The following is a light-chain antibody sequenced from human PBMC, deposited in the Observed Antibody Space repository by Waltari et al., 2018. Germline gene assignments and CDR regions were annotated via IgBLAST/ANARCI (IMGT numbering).Light chain of an antibody. CDR1: QCIRSD. J-gene: IGKJ1*01. V-gene: IGKV1-6*01. CDR3: LQDYNYPWT. Sequence: AIQMTQSPSSLSASVGDRVTITCRASQCIRSDLAWYQQKPGKAPKILIFAASSLQSGVPSRFSGSGSGADFTLTISSLQPEDFATYFCLQDYNYPWTFGQGTKVEIK. CDR2: AAS.